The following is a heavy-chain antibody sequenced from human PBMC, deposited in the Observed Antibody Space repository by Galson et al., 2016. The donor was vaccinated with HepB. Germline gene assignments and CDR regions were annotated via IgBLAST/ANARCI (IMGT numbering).Heavy chain of an antibody. CDR2: VYTDATT. D-gene: IGHD2/OR15-2a*01. CDR3: ASGPLSLDF. CDR1: GVTINDNY. Sequence: SLRLSCAVSGVTINDNYVAWVRQPPGKGLEWVSVVYTDATTSYANSIKGRFTISRDLPKNTVYLQMNNLRVDDTAVYYCASGPLSLDFWGQGTLVLVSS. V-gene: IGHV3-53*01. J-gene: IGHJ4*02.